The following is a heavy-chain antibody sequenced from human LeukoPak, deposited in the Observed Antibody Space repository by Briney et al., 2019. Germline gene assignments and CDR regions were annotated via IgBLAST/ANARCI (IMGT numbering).Heavy chain of an antibody. D-gene: IGHD3-10*01. CDR2: IYYSGST. CDR3: ARAGDAMVRGVYWFDP. J-gene: IGHJ5*02. CDR1: GGSISSYY. Sequence: SETLSLTCTVSGGSISSYYWSWIRQPPGKGLEWIGYIYYSGSTNYSPSLKSRVTISVDTSKNQFSLKLSSVTAADTAVYYCARAGDAMVRGVYWFDPWGQGTLVTVSS. V-gene: IGHV4-59*08.